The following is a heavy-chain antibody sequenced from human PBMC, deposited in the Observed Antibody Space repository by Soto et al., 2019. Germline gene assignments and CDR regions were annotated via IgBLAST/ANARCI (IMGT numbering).Heavy chain of an antibody. CDR2: IYYSGIT. CDR3: ARGGGVYYFDY. J-gene: IGHJ4*02. CDR1: GGSISSYY. V-gene: IGHV4-59*01. D-gene: IGHD2-8*02. Sequence: QVQLQASVPGLVKPAETLSLTCTVSGGSISSYYWSWIRQPPGKGLEWIGYIYYSGITDYNPSLKRRVTIAVDTSQSQFSLKLSSVTAADTAVYYWARGGGVYYFDYWGQGTLVTVSS.